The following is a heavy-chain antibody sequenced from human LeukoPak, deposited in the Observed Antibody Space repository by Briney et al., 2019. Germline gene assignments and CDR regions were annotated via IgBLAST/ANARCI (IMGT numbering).Heavy chain of an antibody. Sequence: SETLSLTCTVSGGSISSYYWSWIRQPPGKGLEWIGYIYYSGSTNYNPSLKSRVTISVDTSKNQFSLKLSSVTAADTAVYYCARGVRYSYGPIDYWGQGTLVTVSS. CDR1: GGSISSYY. D-gene: IGHD5-18*01. V-gene: IGHV4-59*01. CDR3: ARGVRYSYGPIDY. J-gene: IGHJ4*02. CDR2: IYYSGST.